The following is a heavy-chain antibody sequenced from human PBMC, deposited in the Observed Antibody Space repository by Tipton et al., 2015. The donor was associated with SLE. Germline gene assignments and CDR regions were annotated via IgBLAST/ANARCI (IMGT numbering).Heavy chain of an antibody. CDR3: TRAEFSSNWYMYWHFDL. CDR1: GGSIRSSNW. V-gene: IGHV4-4*01. D-gene: IGHD6-13*01. Sequence: SLRLSCAVSGGSIRSSNWWSWVRQPPGKGLEWIGEIHHSGSTNSNPSLKSRVTISRGTSGNQFSLNLSSVTASDTAVYFCTRAEFSSNWYMYWHFDLWGRGTLVTVSS. CDR2: IHHSGST. J-gene: IGHJ2*01.